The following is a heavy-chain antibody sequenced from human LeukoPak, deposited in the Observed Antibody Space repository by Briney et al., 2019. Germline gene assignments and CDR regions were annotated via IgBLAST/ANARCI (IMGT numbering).Heavy chain of an antibody. D-gene: IGHD3-3*01. CDR3: ARAVITIFGVGDYMDV. Sequence: SETLSLTCTVSGGSISSYYWSWIRQPPGKGLEWIGYIYYSGSTNYNPSLKSRVTISVDTSKNQFSLKLSTVTAADMAVYYCARAVITIFGVGDYMDVWGKGTTVTVSS. J-gene: IGHJ6*03. CDR2: IYYSGST. V-gene: IGHV4-59*01. CDR1: GGSISSYY.